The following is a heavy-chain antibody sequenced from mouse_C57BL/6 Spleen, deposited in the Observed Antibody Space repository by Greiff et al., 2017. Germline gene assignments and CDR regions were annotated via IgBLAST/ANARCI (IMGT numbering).Heavy chain of an antibody. CDR3: ARGVAHMDY. Sequence: EVQLQESGGGLVKPGGSLKLSCAASGFTFSDYGMHWVRQAPEKGLEWVAYISSGSSTIYYADTVKGRFTISRDNAKNTLYMQMTSLRAEDTAMYYCARGVAHMDYWGQGTSVTVSS. D-gene: IGHD1-1*01. V-gene: IGHV5-17*01. CDR1: GFTFSDYG. CDR2: ISSGSSTI. J-gene: IGHJ4*01.